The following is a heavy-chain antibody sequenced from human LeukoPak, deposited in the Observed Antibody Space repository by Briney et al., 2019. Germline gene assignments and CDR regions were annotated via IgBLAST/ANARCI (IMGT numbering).Heavy chain of an antibody. CDR2: ISGSGGRT. D-gene: IGHD6-19*01. CDR3: AKLNGWYLDY. CDR1: GFTFSSYG. J-gene: IGHJ4*02. Sequence: GGSLRLSCAASGFTFSSYGMSWVRQAPGKGLEWVSVISGSGGRTYYADSVKGRFTISRDNSKNTLYLQMNSLRAEGTAVYYCAKLNGWYLDYWGQGTLVTVSS. V-gene: IGHV3-23*01.